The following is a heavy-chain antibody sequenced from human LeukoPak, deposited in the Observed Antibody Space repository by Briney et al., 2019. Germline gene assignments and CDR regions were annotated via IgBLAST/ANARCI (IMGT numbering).Heavy chain of an antibody. Sequence: NPSETLSLTCAVYGGSFSGYYWSWIRQPPGKGLEWIGEINHSGSTNYNPSLKSRVTISVDTSKNQFSLKLSSVTAADTAVYYCARGGYCSGGSCYRQTFDYWGQGTLVTVSS. V-gene: IGHV4-34*01. CDR1: GGSFSGYY. CDR3: ARGGYCSGGSCYRQTFDY. D-gene: IGHD2-15*01. J-gene: IGHJ4*02. CDR2: INHSGST.